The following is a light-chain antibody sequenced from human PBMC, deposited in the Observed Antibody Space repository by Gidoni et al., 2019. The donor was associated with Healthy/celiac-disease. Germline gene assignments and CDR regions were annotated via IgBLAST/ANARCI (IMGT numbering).Light chain of an antibody. CDR1: QSISSW. CDR3: QQYNSYSGT. Sequence: DIQMTQSPSTLSASVGDRVTITCRASQSISSWLAWYQQKPGKAPKLLIYKAYSLESGVPSRFSGSGSGTEFTLTISSLQPDDFATYYCQQYNSYSGTFGQXTKVEIK. CDR2: KAY. J-gene: IGKJ1*01. V-gene: IGKV1-5*03.